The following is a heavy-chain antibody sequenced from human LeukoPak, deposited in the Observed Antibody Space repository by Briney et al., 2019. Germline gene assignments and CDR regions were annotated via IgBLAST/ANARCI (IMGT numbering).Heavy chain of an antibody. J-gene: IGHJ3*02. V-gene: IGHV6-1*01. Sequence: SQTLSLTCAISGDSVSSNTATWNWIRQSPSRGLEWLGRTYYRSKWYYDYAVSARSRITINPDTPQNQFSLQLNSVTPEDTAVYYCARDKAVIGARGAFDMWGQGTTVTVSS. D-gene: IGHD4-11*01. CDR2: TYYRSKWYY. CDR3: ARDKAVIGARGAFDM. CDR1: GDSVSSNTAT.